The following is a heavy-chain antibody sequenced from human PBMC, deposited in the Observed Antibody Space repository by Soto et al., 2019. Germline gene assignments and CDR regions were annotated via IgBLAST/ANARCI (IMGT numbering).Heavy chain of an antibody. CDR1: GFTFSSYA. CDR2: IRGNGDPP. D-gene: IGHD5-12*01. J-gene: IGHJ4*02. Sequence: GGSLRLSCSASGFTFSSYAMHWVRQAPGKGLEYVSGIRGNGDPPFYADSVKGRFIISRDNSKNTLFLQMSSLSADDTAVYYCVESRGGNNFDFFDWGQGALVTVSS. V-gene: IGHV3-64D*06. CDR3: VESRGGNNFDFFD.